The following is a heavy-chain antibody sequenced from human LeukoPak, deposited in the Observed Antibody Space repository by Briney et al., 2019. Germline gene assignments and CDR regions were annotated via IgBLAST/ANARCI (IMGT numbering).Heavy chain of an antibody. CDR2: IKSKTDGGTA. CDR3: TTVQTGRFDP. V-gene: IGHV3-15*01. D-gene: IGHD1-14*01. J-gene: IGHJ5*02. Sequence: GGSLRLSCVASGFIFTHGWTSWVRPAPGKGLEWFGRIKSKTDGGTADYAAPVKGRFTISRDESTNTLYLQMNSLKTEDTGVYYCTTVQTGRFDPWGQGTLVTVSS. CDR1: GFIFTHGW.